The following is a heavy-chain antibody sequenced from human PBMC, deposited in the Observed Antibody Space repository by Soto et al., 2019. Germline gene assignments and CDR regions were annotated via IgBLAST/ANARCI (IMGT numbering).Heavy chain of an antibody. CDR3: ARTTAVPNTLRSRYFFDY. CDR2: VYYSGTT. D-gene: IGHD4-17*01. V-gene: IGHV4-61*01. Sequence: SETLSLTCSVSGGSVSNKTYYWSWIRQPPGKRLEWIGYVYYSGTTNYNPSLKSRVTISVDLSKNQFSLRLSSVTTADTALYYFARTTAVPNTLRSRYFFDYWGQGTLVTVSS. CDR1: GGSVSNKTYY. J-gene: IGHJ4*02.